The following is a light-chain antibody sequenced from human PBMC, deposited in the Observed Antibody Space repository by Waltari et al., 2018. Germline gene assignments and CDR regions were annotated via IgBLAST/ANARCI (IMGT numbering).Light chain of an antibody. V-gene: IGKV1-39*01. J-gene: IGKJ4*01. CDR3: QQGYSAPLT. Sequence: DILMTQIPSSLSASVGDRVTITFRARQRISRFLNWYQQKPGEAPTLLIYAVSTVQSGVSSRFSGRGSGTDFTLTISTRQPEDYVTYYCQQGYSAPLTFGGGTKVEIK. CDR1: QRISRF. CDR2: AVS.